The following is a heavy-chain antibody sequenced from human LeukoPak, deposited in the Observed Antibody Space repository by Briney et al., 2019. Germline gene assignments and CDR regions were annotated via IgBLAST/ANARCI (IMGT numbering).Heavy chain of an antibody. J-gene: IGHJ4*02. CDR3: ARIWVAYSGVDY. D-gene: IGHD1-26*01. Sequence: PGGSLRLSCAASGFTFSSYWMQWVRQDPAKGLVLVSRINGDGSHTDYADSVKGRFTISRDNARNTLYLQMNSLRVEDTAMYYCARIWVAYSGVDYWGQGALVTVSS. V-gene: IGHV3-74*01. CDR2: INGDGSHT. CDR1: GFTFSSYW.